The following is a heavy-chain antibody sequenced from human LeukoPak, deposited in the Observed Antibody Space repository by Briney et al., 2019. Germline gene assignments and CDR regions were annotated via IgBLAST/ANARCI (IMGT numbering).Heavy chain of an antibody. J-gene: IGHJ2*01. D-gene: IGHD6-13*01. V-gene: IGHV3-23*01. CDR1: GFTFSSYA. CDR3: AQQQLDDWYFDL. CDR2: ISGSGGST. Sequence: GGSLRLSCAASGFTFSSYAMGWVRQAPGKGLEWVSAISGSGGSTYYADSVKGRFTISRDNSKNTLYLQMNSLRAEDTAVYYCAQQQLDDWYFDLWGRGTLVTVSS.